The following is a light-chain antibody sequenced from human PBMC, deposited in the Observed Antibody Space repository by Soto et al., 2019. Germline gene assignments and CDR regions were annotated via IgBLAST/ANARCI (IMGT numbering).Light chain of an antibody. CDR1: SSDVGGYNY. Sequence: QSVLTQPASVSGSPGQSITISCTGTSSDVGGYNYVSWYQQHPGKAPKLMIYDVSNRPSGVSNRFSGSKSGNTASLTISGLQAEDVADYYCSSYTSSSTPVFGGGTQLTVL. V-gene: IGLV2-14*01. J-gene: IGLJ2*01. CDR3: SSYTSSSTPV. CDR2: DVS.